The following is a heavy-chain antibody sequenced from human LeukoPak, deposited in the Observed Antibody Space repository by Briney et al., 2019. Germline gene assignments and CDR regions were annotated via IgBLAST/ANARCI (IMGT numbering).Heavy chain of an antibody. D-gene: IGHD3-10*01. CDR1: GFTFTGYY. Sequence: ASVKVSCKASGFTFTGYYMHWVRQAPGQGLKWMGWINPNSGGTNYAQKFQGRVTMTRDTSITTAYMELTSLRSDDTAVYYCARDLFYSVSGTYYNVGRVFNYWGQGTLVTVSS. V-gene: IGHV1-2*02. CDR2: INPNSGGT. CDR3: ARDLFYSVSGTYYNVGRVFNY. J-gene: IGHJ4*02.